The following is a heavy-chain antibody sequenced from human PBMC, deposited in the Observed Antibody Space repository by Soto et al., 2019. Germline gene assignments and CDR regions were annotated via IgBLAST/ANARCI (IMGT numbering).Heavy chain of an antibody. Sequence: SETLSLTCTVSGGAISTYYWSWIRQPPGKGLEWIGYIYYDGSTSYNPSLRSRVTISVDTSKNQFSLILSSVTSADTAVYYCARRNHRWLQLWYCDLWGRGTLFTVS. CDR2: IYYDGST. CDR1: GGAISTYY. D-gene: IGHD5-12*01. V-gene: IGHV4-59*01. CDR3: ARRNHRWLQLWYCDL. J-gene: IGHJ2*01.